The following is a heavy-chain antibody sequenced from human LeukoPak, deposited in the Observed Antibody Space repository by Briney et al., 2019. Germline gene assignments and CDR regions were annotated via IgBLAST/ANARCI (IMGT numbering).Heavy chain of an antibody. J-gene: IGHJ5*02. Sequence: GGSLRLSCAASGFTFSSYAMHWVRQAPGKGLEGVAVISYDGSNKYYADSVKGRFTISRDNSKNTLYLQMNSLRAEDTAVYYCARARIAAALGNWFDPWGQGTLVTVSS. CDR2: ISYDGSNK. D-gene: IGHD6-13*01. CDR3: ARARIAAALGNWFDP. V-gene: IGHV3-30-3*01. CDR1: GFTFSSYA.